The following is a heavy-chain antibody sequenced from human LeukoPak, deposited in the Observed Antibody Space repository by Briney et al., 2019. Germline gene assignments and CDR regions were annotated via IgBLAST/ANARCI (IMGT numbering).Heavy chain of an antibody. V-gene: IGHV4-34*01. J-gene: IGHJ4*02. CDR3: ARLAVDDDFDY. CDR1: GGSFSDYY. CDR2: INHSGGT. Sequence: PSDTLSLTCAVYGGSFSDYYWSWIRQPPGKGLEWIGEINHSGGTNYNPSLKSRVTISVDTSKNQFSLKLSSVTAADTAVYYCARLAVDDDFDYWGQGTLVTVSS. D-gene: IGHD4-23*01.